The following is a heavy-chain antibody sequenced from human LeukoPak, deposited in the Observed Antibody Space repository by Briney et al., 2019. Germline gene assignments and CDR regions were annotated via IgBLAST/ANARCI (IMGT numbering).Heavy chain of an antibody. CDR3: ARGGVRGPGGRYFGPMSDY. J-gene: IGHJ4*02. V-gene: IGHV1-18*01. Sequence: VQVSCQASGGTFSSYAISWVRQAPGQGLEWMGWISTYNGNTDYTQKFQGRVTMTTDTSTSTAFLELRSLRFDDTAIYYCARGGVRGPGGRYFGPMSDYWGQGTLVTVSS. D-gene: IGHD1-26*01. CDR2: ISTYNGNT. CDR1: GGTFSSYA.